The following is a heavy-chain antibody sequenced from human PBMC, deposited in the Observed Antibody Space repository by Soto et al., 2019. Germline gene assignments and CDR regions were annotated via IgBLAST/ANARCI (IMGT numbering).Heavy chain of an antibody. CDR3: ARGYGSGSYYKY. Sequence: SETLSLTCAVSGGSISSGGYSWSWIRQPPGKGLEWIGYIYYSGSTNYNPSLKSRVTISVDTSKNQFSLKLNSVTAADTAVYYCARGYGSGSYYKYWGQGTLVTVSS. V-gene: IGHV4-61*08. D-gene: IGHD3-10*01. CDR1: GGSISSGGYS. J-gene: IGHJ4*02. CDR2: IYYSGST.